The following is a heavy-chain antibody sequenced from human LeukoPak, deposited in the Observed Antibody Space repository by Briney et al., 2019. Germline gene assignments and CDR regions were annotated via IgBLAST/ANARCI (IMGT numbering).Heavy chain of an antibody. CDR2: ISSSSSYI. V-gene: IGHV3-21*01. D-gene: IGHD4-11*01. Sequence: GGSLRLPCAASGFTFSSYSMNWVRQAPGKGLEWVSSISSSSSYIYYADSVKGRFTISRDNAKNSLYLQMNSLRAEDTAVYYCARDRTTAWFDPWGQGTLVTVSS. J-gene: IGHJ5*02. CDR3: ARDRTTAWFDP. CDR1: GFTFSSYS.